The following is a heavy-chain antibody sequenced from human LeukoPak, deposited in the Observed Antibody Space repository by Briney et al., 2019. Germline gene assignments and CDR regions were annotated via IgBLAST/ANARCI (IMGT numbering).Heavy chain of an antibody. CDR2: IIPILGIA. V-gene: IGHV1-69*04. CDR3: TREGVYAPDGSGYHRDAFDI. Sequence: GSSVKVSCKASGGTFSSYAISWVRQAPGQGLEWMGRIIPILGIANYAQKFQGRVTITADKSTSTAYMELSSLRSEDTAVYYCTREGVYAPDGSGYHRDAFDIWGQGTMVIVSS. J-gene: IGHJ3*02. CDR1: GGTFSSYA. D-gene: IGHD3-22*01.